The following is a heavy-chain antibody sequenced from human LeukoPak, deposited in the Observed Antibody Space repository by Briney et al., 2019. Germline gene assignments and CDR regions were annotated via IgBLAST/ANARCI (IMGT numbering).Heavy chain of an antibody. CDR3: ARGVLGYYYYYMDL. J-gene: IGHJ6*03. CDR1: RSTFKTYD. D-gene: IGHD2-8*02. Sequence: GASVKVSCKASRSTFKTYDIIWVRQASGQGLEWMGWMNPKSGDTVCAETFQARVTMTRNISMNTAYMELSNFKSEDTAIYYCARGVLGYYYYYMDLWGEGTTVTVSS. CDR2: MNPKSGDT. V-gene: IGHV1-8*01.